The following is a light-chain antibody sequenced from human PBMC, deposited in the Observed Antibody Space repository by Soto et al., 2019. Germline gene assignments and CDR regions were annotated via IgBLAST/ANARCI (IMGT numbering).Light chain of an antibody. CDR3: SSYSITTSLYV. CDR1: SSDVGTYNI. Sequence: QSVLTQPASVSGSPGQSITISCTGTSSDVGTYNIVSWYQHHPGKAPKLIIYDVTKRPSGVSNRFSGSQSAYTASLTISGLQPEDEADYYCSSYSITTSLYVFGTGTKVTV. V-gene: IGLV2-14*02. J-gene: IGLJ1*01. CDR2: DVT.